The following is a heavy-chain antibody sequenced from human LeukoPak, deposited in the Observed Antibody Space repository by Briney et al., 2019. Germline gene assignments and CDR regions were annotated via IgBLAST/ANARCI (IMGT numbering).Heavy chain of an antibody. V-gene: IGHV3-23*01. Sequence: GGSLRLSCSASGFTVSSNYMSWLRQAPGKGLEWVSAISGSSGSTYYADSVKGRFTISRDNSKNTLYLQMNSLRAEDTAVYYCATSSGEGLLWFGESLNWVYWGQGTLVTVSS. J-gene: IGHJ4*02. D-gene: IGHD3-10*01. CDR2: ISGSSGST. CDR1: GFTVSSNY. CDR3: ATSSGEGLLWFGESLNWVY.